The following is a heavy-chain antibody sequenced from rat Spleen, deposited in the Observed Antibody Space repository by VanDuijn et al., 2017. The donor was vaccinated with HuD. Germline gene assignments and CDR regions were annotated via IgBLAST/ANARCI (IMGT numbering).Heavy chain of an antibody. J-gene: IGHJ2*01. CDR1: GFTFSDYY. Sequence: EVQLVESGGGLVPPGRSLKLSCAASGFTFSDYYMAWVRQAPTKGLEWVAYISTGGDNTYYRDSVKGRFTLSRDNAKSTLYLHMDSLRSEDTATYYCTTDTFYDGTYYPGGFDYWGQGVMVTVSS. CDR2: ISTGGDNT. CDR3: TTDTFYDGTYYPGGFDY. D-gene: IGHD1-12*02. V-gene: IGHV5-27*01.